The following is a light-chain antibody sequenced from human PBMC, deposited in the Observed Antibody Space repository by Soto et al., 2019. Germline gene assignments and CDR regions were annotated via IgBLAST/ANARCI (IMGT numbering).Light chain of an antibody. Sequence: DIQMTQSPSSLSASVGDRVTITCQASQDISNYLNWYQQKPGKAPKLLIYAASSLESGVPSRFSGSGSGTEFTLTISSLQPDYFATYYCQQYNSYSTLGQGTKVDIK. CDR3: QQYNSYST. CDR1: QDISNY. V-gene: IGKV1-5*01. CDR2: AAS. J-gene: IGKJ1*01.